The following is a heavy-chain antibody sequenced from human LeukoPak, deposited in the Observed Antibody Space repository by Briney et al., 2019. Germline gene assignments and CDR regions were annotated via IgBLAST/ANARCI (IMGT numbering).Heavy chain of an antibody. CDR2: ISYGGSNK. D-gene: IGHD6-13*01. CDR1: GFTFSSYG. J-gene: IGHJ4*02. Sequence: GGSLRLSCAASGFTFSSYGMHWVRQAPGKGLEWVAVISYGGSNKYYADSVKGRFTISRDNSKNTLYLQMNSLRAEDTAVYYCAKGGSGSSWYVDYWGQGTLVTVSS. V-gene: IGHV3-30*18. CDR3: AKGGSGSSWYVDY.